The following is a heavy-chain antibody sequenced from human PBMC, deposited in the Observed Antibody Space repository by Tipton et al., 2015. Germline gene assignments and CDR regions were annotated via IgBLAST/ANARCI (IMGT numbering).Heavy chain of an antibody. J-gene: IGHJ4*02. CDR3: ARQWWYYTRLEGGFFEY. CDR2: SYYSGST. Sequence: TLSLTCTVSGDSISSGGYYWSWSRQYPGKGLEWLGYSYYSGSTYYNPSLKSRLTISVDMSKNQFSLKLSSVTAADTAVYYCARQWWYYTRLEGGFFEYWGQGNLVTVSS. CDR1: GDSISSGGYY. D-gene: IGHD2-15*01. V-gene: IGHV4-31*03.